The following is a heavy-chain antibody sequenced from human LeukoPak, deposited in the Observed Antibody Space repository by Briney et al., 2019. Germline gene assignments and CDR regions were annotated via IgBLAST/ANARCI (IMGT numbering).Heavy chain of an antibody. J-gene: IGHJ4*02. CDR1: GGSISSGDYY. Sequence: PSETLSLTCTVSGGSISSGDYYWSWIRQPPGKGLEWIGYIYYSGSTYYNPSLKSRVTISVGTSKNQFSLKLSSVTAADTAVYYCARAPYYYDSSGYHFDYWGQGTLVTVSS. D-gene: IGHD3-22*01. V-gene: IGHV4-30-4*01. CDR3: ARAPYYYDSSGYHFDY. CDR2: IYYSGST.